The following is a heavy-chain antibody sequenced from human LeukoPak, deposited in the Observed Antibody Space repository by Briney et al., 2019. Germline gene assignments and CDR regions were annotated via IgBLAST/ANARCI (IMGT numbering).Heavy chain of an antibody. V-gene: IGHV4-59*01. J-gene: IGHJ5*02. CDR3: SREGGSSHHWFDT. Sequence: PSETLSLTCTLSRGSISNYYWSWIRQPPGKGLEWIGNIFYSGSTNYNPSLKSRVTISLDTSKNQFSLKLTSVSAADTAVYYCSREGGSSHHWFDTWGQGTLVTVSS. CDR1: RGSISNYY. CDR2: IFYSGST. D-gene: IGHD1-26*01.